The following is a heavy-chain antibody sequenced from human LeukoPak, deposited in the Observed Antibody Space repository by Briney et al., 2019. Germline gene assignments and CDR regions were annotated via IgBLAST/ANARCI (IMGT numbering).Heavy chain of an antibody. V-gene: IGHV1-69*10. D-gene: IGHD6-13*01. Sequence: SVKVSCKSSGCTFSSYAMSGVRQAPGQGLEWMGGIIPNFGIANYAQKFQGRVTINADKSTSTAYMELSSLRSEDTAVYYCARDLAAASTFRTVYFQHWGQGTLVTVSS. CDR3: ARDLAAASTFRTVYFQH. CDR2: IIPNFGIA. J-gene: IGHJ1*01. CDR1: GCTFSSYA.